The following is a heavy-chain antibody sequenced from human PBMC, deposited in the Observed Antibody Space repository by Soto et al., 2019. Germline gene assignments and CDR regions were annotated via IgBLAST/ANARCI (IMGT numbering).Heavy chain of an antibody. CDR2: IIPIVETP. CDR3: ARLSRPNYYDTSGFFKDNWFDP. D-gene: IGHD3-22*01. CDR1: GGTFNSYD. J-gene: IGHJ5*02. Sequence: QVQLVQSGAEVKKPGSSMKVSCKASGGTFNSYDINWVRQAPGQGLEWMGGIIPIVETPKYAQKFQGRVTINADESTNTVYMELSRLRSEDTAMYYCARLSRPNYYDTSGFFKDNWFDPWGQGTLVTVYS. V-gene: IGHV1-69*01.